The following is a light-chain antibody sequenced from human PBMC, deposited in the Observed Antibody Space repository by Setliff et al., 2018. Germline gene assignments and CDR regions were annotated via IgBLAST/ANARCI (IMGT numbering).Light chain of an antibody. CDR3: SSYAGSNNPYV. J-gene: IGLJ1*01. CDR2: EVS. CDR1: SSDVGGYNY. V-gene: IGLV2-8*01. Sequence: QSALTQPPSASGSPGQSVTIACTGTSSDVGGYNYVSWYQQHPGKAPKLMIYEVSKRPSWVPDRFSGSKSGNTASLTVSGLQAEDEADYYCSSYAGSNNPYVFGTGTKATVL.